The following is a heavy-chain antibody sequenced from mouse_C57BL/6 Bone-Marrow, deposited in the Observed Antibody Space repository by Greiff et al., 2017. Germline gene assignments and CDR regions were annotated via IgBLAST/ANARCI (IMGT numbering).Heavy chain of an antibody. J-gene: IGHJ4*01. CDR2: IYPRSGNT. V-gene: IGHV1-81*01. D-gene: IGHD2-3*01. Sequence: QVQLKESGAELARPGASVKLSCKASGYTFTSYGISWVKQRAGQGLEWIGEIYPRSGNTYYNEKFKGKATLTADKSSSTAYMELRSLTSEDSAVYFCARWLTGAMDYWGQGTSVTVSS. CDR3: ARWLTGAMDY. CDR1: GYTFTSYG.